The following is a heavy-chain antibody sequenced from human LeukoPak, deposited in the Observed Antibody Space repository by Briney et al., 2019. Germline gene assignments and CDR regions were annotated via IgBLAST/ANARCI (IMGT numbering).Heavy chain of an antibody. Sequence: SETLSLTCAVYGGSFSGYYWSWIRQPPGKGLEWIGEINHSGSTNYNPSLKSRVTISVDTSKNQFSLILSSVTAADTAVCYCARRCSSWFCYYYMDVWGKGTTVTISS. D-gene: IGHD6-13*01. CDR2: INHSGST. V-gene: IGHV4-34*01. CDR3: ARRCSSWFCYYYMDV. CDR1: GGSFSGYY. J-gene: IGHJ6*03.